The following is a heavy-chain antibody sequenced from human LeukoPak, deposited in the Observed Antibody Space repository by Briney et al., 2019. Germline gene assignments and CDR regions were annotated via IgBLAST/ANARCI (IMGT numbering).Heavy chain of an antibody. CDR3: ARAYYAFDI. V-gene: IGHV3-7*03. D-gene: IGHD2-21*01. CDR1: GFTFSSYW. Sequence: GGSLRLSCADTGFTFSSYWMSWVRQAPGKGLEWVANIKQDGSEKYYVDSVKGRFTISRDNAKNSVYLQMNSLRAEDTAVYYCARAYYAFDIWGQGTMVTVSS. CDR2: IKQDGSEK. J-gene: IGHJ3*02.